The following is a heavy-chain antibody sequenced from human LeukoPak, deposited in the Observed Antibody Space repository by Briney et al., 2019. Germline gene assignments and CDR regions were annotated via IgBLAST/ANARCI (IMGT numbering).Heavy chain of an antibody. V-gene: IGHV4-4*07. D-gene: IGHD1-1*01. CDR1: GGSIGRYY. CDR2: IYTTGTA. CDR3: ARDHSSSAWMDAFEI. Sequence: SETLSLTCLLSGGSIGRYYWSWIRQPAGKGPEWIGRIYTTGTADYNPSLKGRVFLSVDTSMNQFSLKVTSVTAADTAVYYCARDHSSSAWMDAFEIWGPGTKVIVSS. J-gene: IGHJ3*02.